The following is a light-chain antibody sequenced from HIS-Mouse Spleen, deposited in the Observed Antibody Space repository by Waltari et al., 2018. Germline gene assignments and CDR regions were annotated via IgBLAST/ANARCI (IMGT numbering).Light chain of an antibody. CDR3: SSYTSSSTRV. CDR1: SSDVGGYNY. V-gene: IGLV2-14*01. Sequence: PALPQPAPVSGSPGQSITISCTGPSSDVGGYNYVPGYQQHPGKAPKLMIYEVSNRPSGVSNRFSGSKSGNTASLTISGLQAEDEADYYCSSYTSSSTRVFGTGTKVTVL. J-gene: IGLJ1*01. CDR2: EVS.